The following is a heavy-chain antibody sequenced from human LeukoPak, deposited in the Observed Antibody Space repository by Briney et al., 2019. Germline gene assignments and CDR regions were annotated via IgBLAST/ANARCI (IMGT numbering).Heavy chain of an antibody. CDR2: INHSGST. D-gene: IGHD3-9*01. V-gene: IGHV4-34*01. CDR3: ARHPFDWLSPEFDP. CDR1: GGSFSGYY. J-gene: IGHJ5*02. Sequence: SETLSLTCAVYGGSFSGYYWSWIRQPPGKGLEWIGEINHSGSTNYNPSLKSRVTISVDTSKNQFSLKLSSVTAADTAVYYCARHPFDWLSPEFDPWGQGTLVTVSS.